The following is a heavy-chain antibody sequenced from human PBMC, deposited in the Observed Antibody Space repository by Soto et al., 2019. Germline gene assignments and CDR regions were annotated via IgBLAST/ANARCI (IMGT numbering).Heavy chain of an antibody. CDR2: IYHSGST. J-gene: IGHJ4*02. CDR3: ASFYSSSSGTFFDY. V-gene: IGHV4-30-2*01. Sequence: SETLSLTCAVSGGSISSGGYSWSWIRQPPGKGLEWIGYIYHSGSTYYNPSLKSRVTISVDRSKNQFSLKLSSVTAADTAVYYCASFYSSSSGTFFDYWGQGTLVTVSP. D-gene: IGHD6-6*01. CDR1: GGSISSGGYS.